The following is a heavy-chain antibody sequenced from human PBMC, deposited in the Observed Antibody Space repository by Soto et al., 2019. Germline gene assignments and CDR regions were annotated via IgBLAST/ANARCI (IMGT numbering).Heavy chain of an antibody. CDR3: ARGFSIDWYTYYFVY. CDR1: GASISGYR. J-gene: IGHJ4*02. CDR2: ISYSGST. D-gene: IGHD3-3*02. V-gene: IGHV4-59*08. Sequence: SETRCVRCTVSGASISGYRWSWSRQPPGKGLECLGYISYSGSTNYNPSLKSRVTMSIDTSKNQFSLKLNSVTAADTAVYYCARGFSIDWYTYYFVYWGQGPLVTVS.